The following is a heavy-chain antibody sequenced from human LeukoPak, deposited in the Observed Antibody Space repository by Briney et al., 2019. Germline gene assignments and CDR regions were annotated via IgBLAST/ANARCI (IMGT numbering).Heavy chain of an antibody. J-gene: IGHJ3*02. CDR3: ASAPVRATDAFDI. Sequence: PSETLSLTCSVSGGSISSSSYYWGWIRQPPGKGLEWIGSIYYSGSTYYNPSLKSRVTISVDTSKNQFSLKLSSVTAADTAVYYCASAPVRATDAFDIWGQGTMVTVSS. CDR1: GGSISSSSYY. CDR2: IYYSGST. V-gene: IGHV4-39*01. D-gene: IGHD5-12*01.